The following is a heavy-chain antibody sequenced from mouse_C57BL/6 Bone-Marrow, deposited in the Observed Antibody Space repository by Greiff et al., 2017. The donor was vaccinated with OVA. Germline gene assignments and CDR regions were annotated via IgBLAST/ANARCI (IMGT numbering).Heavy chain of an antibody. J-gene: IGHJ1*03. D-gene: IGHD1-1*01. Sequence: EVKLVESGGGLVQSGRSLRLSCATSGFTFSDFYMEWVRQAPGKGLEWIAASRNKANDYTTEYSASVKGRFIVSRDTAQSILYLQMNALRAEDTAIYYCARDASLYGSSYDWYFDVWGTGTTVTVSS. CDR3: ARDASLYGSSYDWYFDV. V-gene: IGHV7-1*01. CDR2: SRNKANDYTT. CDR1: GFTFSDFY.